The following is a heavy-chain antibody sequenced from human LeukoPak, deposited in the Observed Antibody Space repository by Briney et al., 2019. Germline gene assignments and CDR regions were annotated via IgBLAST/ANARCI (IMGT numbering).Heavy chain of an antibody. V-gene: IGHV4-31*03. D-gene: IGHD3-3*01. CDR2: MYYSGSA. Sequence: SQTLSLTCTVSGGSVSIGAYYWSWIRQHPGRGLEWIGYMYYSGSAYYNPSLKSRVRISVDTSENQFSLKLSSVTAADTAVYYCARGAGTVFGVVKVNYYGMDVWGQGTTVTVSS. CDR1: GGSVSIGAYY. J-gene: IGHJ6*02. CDR3: ARGAGTVFGVVKVNYYGMDV.